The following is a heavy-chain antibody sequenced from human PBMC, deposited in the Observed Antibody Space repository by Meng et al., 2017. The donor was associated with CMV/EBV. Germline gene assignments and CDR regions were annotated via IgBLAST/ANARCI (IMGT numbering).Heavy chain of an antibody. D-gene: IGHD1-26*01. V-gene: IGHV4-34*01. CDR3: ARGAVGARTLDY. CDR2: INHSGST. J-gene: IGHJ4*02. Sequence: TLVLTWAAYCAAFSGYYRSWIRQPTGKGLEWIGEINHSGSTNYNPSLKSRVTISVDTSKNQFSLKLSSVAAADTAVYYWARGAVGARTLDYWGQGTLVTVSS. CDR1: CAAFSGYY.